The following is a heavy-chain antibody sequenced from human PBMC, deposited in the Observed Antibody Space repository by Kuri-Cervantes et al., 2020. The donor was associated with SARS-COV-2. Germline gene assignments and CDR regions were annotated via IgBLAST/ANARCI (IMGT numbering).Heavy chain of an antibody. J-gene: IGHJ6*02. CDR3: ARTWVGTKVTGIYYYGMDV. CDR2: INHRGST. Sequence: SQTLSLTCDVFGESLSGYHWSWVRQPPGRGLEWIGEINHRGSTNYSPSLASRVTVSLGPSENQFSPELSSVTAADTAVYYCARTWVGTKVTGIYYYGMDVWGQGTTVTVSS. V-gene: IGHV4-34*01. CDR1: GESLSGYH. D-gene: IGHD4-17*01.